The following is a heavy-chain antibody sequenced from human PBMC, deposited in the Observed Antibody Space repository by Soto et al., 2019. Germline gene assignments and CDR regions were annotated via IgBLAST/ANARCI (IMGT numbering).Heavy chain of an antibody. CDR1: GGTFSSYT. D-gene: IGHD3-3*01. Sequence: SVKVSCKASGGTFSSYTISWVRQAPGQGLEWMGRIIPILGIANYAQKFQGRVTITADKSTSTAYMELSSLRSEDTAVYYCARGQNYDFWSGYRAPFDYWGQGTLVTVSS. J-gene: IGHJ4*02. CDR3: ARGQNYDFWSGYRAPFDY. CDR2: IIPILGIA. V-gene: IGHV1-69*02.